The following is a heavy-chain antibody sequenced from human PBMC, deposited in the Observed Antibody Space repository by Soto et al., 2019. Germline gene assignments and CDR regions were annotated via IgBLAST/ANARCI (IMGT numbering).Heavy chain of an antibody. Sequence: GGSLRLSCAASGFTFSSYGMHWVRQAPGKGLEWVAVISYDGSNKYYADSVKGRFTISRDNSKNTLYLQMNSLRAEDTAVYYCAKVPAIVLVPAAMNYYYGMDVWGQGTTVTVS. CDR2: ISYDGSNK. CDR3: AKVPAIVLVPAAMNYYYGMDV. CDR1: GFTFSSYG. J-gene: IGHJ6*02. V-gene: IGHV3-30*18. D-gene: IGHD2-2*01.